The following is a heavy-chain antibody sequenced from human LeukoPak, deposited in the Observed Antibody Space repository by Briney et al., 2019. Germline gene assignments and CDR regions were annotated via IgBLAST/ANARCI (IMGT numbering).Heavy chain of an antibody. CDR3: ARELAGYYDILTDAFDI. CDR2: IYYSGST. V-gene: IGHV4-59*12. D-gene: IGHD3-9*01. J-gene: IGHJ3*02. CDR1: GGSISSYY. Sequence: SETLSLTCTVSGGSISSYYWSWIRQPPGKGLEWIGYIYYSGSTNYNPSLKSRVTISVDTSKNQFSLKLSSVTAADTAVYYCARELAGYYDILTDAFDIWGQGTMVTVSS.